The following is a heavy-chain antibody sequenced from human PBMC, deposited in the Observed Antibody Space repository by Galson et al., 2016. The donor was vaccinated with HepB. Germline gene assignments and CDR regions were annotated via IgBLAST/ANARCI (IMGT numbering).Heavy chain of an antibody. D-gene: IGHD1-14*01. V-gene: IGHV3-23*01. J-gene: IGHJ4*02. CDR3: AISPTLTTLDH. CDR1: GFTFGSYA. Sequence: LRLSCAASGFTFGSYAMSWVRQAPGKSLERVATITGSGRNTYYADSVKGRYTISRDNSKNTVYLQTNSLRAEDTAVYYCAISPTLTTLDHWGQGTVVTVSS. CDR2: ITGSGRNT.